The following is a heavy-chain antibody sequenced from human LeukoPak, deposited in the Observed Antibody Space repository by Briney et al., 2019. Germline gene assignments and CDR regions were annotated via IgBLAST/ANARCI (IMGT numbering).Heavy chain of an antibody. J-gene: IGHJ4*02. CDR3: ARHSVEMATNASFDY. D-gene: IGHD5-24*01. V-gene: IGHV4-4*09. CDR2: TYTSGST. Sequence: SETLSLTCTVSGGSISSYYWSWIRQPPGKGLEWIGYTYTSGSTNYNPSLKSRVTISVDTSKNQFSLKLSSVTAADTAVYYCARHSVEMATNASFDYWGQGTLVTVSS. CDR1: GGSISSYY.